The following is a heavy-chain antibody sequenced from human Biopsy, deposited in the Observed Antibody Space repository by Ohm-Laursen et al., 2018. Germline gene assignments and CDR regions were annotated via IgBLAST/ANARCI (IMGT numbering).Heavy chain of an antibody. D-gene: IGHD5-12*01. Sequence: ASVKVSCKTSGYTFAGYYLHWVRQAPGHGLEWMGWINPNSGNANYAQSFQGRLTVTRDTSISTAYMELTSLTFDDTAIYYCARVPAYPSINGYYGLDLWGQGTTVIVSS. CDR1: GYTFAGYY. J-gene: IGHJ6*02. V-gene: IGHV1-2*02. CDR2: INPNSGNA. CDR3: ARVPAYPSINGYYGLDL.